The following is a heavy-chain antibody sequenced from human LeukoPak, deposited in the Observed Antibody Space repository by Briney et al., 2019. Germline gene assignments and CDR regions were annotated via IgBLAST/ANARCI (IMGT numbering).Heavy chain of an antibody. CDR2: IYNSEST. D-gene: IGHD3-10*01. J-gene: IGHJ5*02. CDR3: AREPPGGSGGNWFDP. Sequence: SETLSLTCTVSGGSISSYYWTWIRQPPGKGLEWIGYIYNSESTNYNPSLKSRVTISVDTSKNQFSLKLTSVTAADTAMYYCAREPPGGSGGNWFDPWGQGTLVTVSS. V-gene: IGHV4-4*08. CDR1: GGSISSYY.